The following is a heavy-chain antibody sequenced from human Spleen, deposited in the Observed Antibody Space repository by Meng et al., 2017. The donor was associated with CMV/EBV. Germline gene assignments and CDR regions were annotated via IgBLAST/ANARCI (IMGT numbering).Heavy chain of an antibody. CDR3: ARRPHSNTWYVLDY. Sequence: SGPTLVKPTQTLTLTCTFSGFSPSTSGVGVGWIRQPPGKALEWLALIYWNDDKRYSPSLKSRLTITKDTSENQVVLTMTNMDPVDTATYYCARRPHSNTWYVLDYWGQGTLVTVSS. CDR1: GFSPSTSGVG. V-gene: IGHV2-5*01. CDR2: IYWNDDK. D-gene: IGHD6-13*01. J-gene: IGHJ4*02.